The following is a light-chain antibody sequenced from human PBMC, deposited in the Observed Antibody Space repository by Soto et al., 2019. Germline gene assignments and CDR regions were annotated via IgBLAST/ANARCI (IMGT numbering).Light chain of an antibody. Sequence: QSALTQPASVSGSPGQSITISCTGTSSDVGGYNYVSWYQQQPGKAPKLMIYEVSNRPSGVSNRFSGSKSGNTASLTSSGLQAEDEADYYCSSYTSSSTRVFGGGTKLTVL. CDR1: SSDVGGYNY. CDR3: SSYTSSSTRV. V-gene: IGLV2-14*01. CDR2: EVS. J-gene: IGLJ3*02.